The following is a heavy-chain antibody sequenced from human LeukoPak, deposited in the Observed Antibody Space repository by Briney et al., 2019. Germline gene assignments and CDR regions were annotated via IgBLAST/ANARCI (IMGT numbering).Heavy chain of an antibody. Sequence: PGGSLRLSCAASGFTFSSYSMNWVRQAPGKGLEWVSSITSSSSYIYYADLVKGRFTICRDNAKNSLYLQMNSLRAEETAVYYCARDLGRDDFDIWGQGTMVTVSS. J-gene: IGHJ3*02. V-gene: IGHV3-21*01. D-gene: IGHD2-15*01. CDR2: ITSSSSYI. CDR1: GFTFSSYS. CDR3: ARDLGRDDFDI.